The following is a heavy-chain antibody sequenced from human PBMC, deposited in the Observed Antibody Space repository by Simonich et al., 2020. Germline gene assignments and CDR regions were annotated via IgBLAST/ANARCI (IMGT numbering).Heavy chain of an antibody. CDR2: IKKDGSEK. D-gene: IGHD7-27*01. J-gene: IGHJ6*03. CDR3: ARDGLGTAYYYYMDV. CDR1: GFTFSSYW. V-gene: IGHV3-7*01. Sequence: EVQLVESGGGLVQPGGSLRLSCSASGFTFSSYWMSWVRQAPGKGLEWVAKIKKDGSEKYYVDSVKGRFTITRDNAKNSLYLQRNSLRAEDTAVYYCARDGLGTAYYYYMDVWGKGTTVTVSS.